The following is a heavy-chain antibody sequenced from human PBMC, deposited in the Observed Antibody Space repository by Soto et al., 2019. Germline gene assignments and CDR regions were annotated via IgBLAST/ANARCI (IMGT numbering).Heavy chain of an antibody. D-gene: IGHD3-22*01. CDR2: ISYDGSNK. CDR1: GFTFSSYA. CDR3: ARGRYYYDSSGARAFDI. V-gene: IGHV3-30-3*01. Sequence: GGSLRLSCAASGFTFSSYAMHWVRQSPGKGLEWVAVISYDGSNKYYADSVKGRFTISRDNSKNTLYLQMNSLRAEDTAVYYCARGRYYYDSSGARAFDIWGQGTMVTVSS. J-gene: IGHJ3*02.